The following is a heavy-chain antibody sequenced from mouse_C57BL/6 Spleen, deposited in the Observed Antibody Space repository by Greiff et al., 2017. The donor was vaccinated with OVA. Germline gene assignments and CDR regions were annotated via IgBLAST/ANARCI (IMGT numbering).Heavy chain of an antibody. Sequence: VKLMESGAELARPGASVKMSCKASGYTFTSYTMHWVKQRPGQGLEWIGYINPSSGYTKYNQKFKDKATLTADKSSSTAYMQLSSLTSEDSAVYYCARTITTVAGNYFDYWGQGTTLTVSS. CDR1: GYTFTSYT. CDR2: INPSSGYT. J-gene: IGHJ2*01. D-gene: IGHD1-1*01. CDR3: ARTITTVAGNYFDY. V-gene: IGHV1-4*01.